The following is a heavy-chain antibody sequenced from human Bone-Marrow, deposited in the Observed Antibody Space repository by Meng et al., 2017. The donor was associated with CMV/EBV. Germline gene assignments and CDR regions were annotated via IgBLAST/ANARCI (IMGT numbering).Heavy chain of an antibody. Sequence: GGSLRLSCAACGFTFSSYDMHWVRQATGKGLEWVANIKQDGSEKYYVDSVKGRFTISRDNAKNSVYLQMDSLRPEDTAVYYCAREEDLVPGYWGQGTLVTVSS. CDR1: GFTFSSYD. V-gene: IGHV3-7*05. D-gene: IGHD2-8*02. CDR3: AREEDLVPGY. CDR2: IKQDGSEK. J-gene: IGHJ4*02.